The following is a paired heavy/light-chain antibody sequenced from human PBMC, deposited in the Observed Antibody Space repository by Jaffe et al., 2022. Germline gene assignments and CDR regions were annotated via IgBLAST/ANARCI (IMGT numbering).Heavy chain of an antibody. CDR2: IYYSGST. J-gene: IGHJ6*03. CDR1: GGSISSSSYY. D-gene: IGHD4-17*01. Sequence: QLQLQESGPGLVKPSETLSLTCTVSGGSISSSSYYWGWIRQPPGKGLEWIGSIYYSGSTYYNRSLKSRVTISVDSSKNQFSLKLSSVTAADTAIYYCARHGGGTTVTFYYYYMDVWGKGTTVTVSS. CDR3: ARHGGGTTVTFYYYYMDV. V-gene: IGHV4-39*01.
Light chain of an antibody. CDR2: RSD. V-gene: IGLV1-47*01. Sequence: QSVLTQPPSASGTPGQRVTISCSGSSSNIGYNYVYWYQQLPGTAPKLLIYRSDQRPSGVPDRFSGSRSGTSGSLAISGLRSEDEGDYYCAVWDDSLSGWVFGGGTKLTVL. CDR3: AVWDDSLSGWV. J-gene: IGLJ3*02. CDR1: SSNIGYNY.